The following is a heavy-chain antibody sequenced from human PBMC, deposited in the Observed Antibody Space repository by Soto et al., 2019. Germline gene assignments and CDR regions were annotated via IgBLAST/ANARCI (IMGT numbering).Heavy chain of an antibody. V-gene: IGHV4-34*01. CDR2: INHSGST. J-gene: IGHJ4*02. Sequence: PSETLSLTCAVYGGSFSGYYWSGIRQPPGKGLEWIGEINHSGSTNYNPSLKSRVTISVDTSKNQFSLKLSSVTAADTAVYYCARVDTAMAPFDYWGQGTVVTVSS. CDR3: ARVDTAMAPFDY. CDR1: GGSFSGYY. D-gene: IGHD5-18*01.